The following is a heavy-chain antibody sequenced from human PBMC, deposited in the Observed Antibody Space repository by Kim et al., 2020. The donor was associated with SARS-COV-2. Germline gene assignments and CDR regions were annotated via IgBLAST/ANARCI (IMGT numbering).Heavy chain of an antibody. D-gene: IGHD6-19*01. Sequence: DNPSLQSRVTISVDTSKNQFSLKLSSVNAADTAVYYCAGPWYSSGRFDYWGQGTLVTVSS. J-gene: IGHJ4*02. V-gene: IGHV4-39*01. CDR3: AGPWYSSGRFDY.